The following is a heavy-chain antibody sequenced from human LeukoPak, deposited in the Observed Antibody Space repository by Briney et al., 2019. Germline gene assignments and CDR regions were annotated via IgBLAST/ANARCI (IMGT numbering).Heavy chain of an antibody. J-gene: IGHJ4*02. CDR1: GYSFTSYW. CDR2: IYPGDSDT. D-gene: IGHD6-6*01. CDR3: ARHRGPARRGSSGGYYFDY. V-gene: IGHV5-51*01. Sequence: GESLKISCKGSGYSFTSYWIGWVRQMPGKGLEWMGIIYPGDSDTRYSPSFQGQVTISADKSISPAYLQWSSLKASDTAMYYCARHRGPARRGSSGGYYFDYWGQGTLVTVSS.